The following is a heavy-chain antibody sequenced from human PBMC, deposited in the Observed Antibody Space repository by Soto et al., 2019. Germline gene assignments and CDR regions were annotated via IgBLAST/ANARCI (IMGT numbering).Heavy chain of an antibody. V-gene: IGHV1-69*12. D-gene: IGHD2-15*01. CDR3: VGEDTFGRVYYDGMDV. CDR2: SIPIFGTA. Sequence: QVQLEQSGAEVKKPGSSVKVSCKASGGNLRSYAISWVRQAPGQGLEWLGGSIPIFGTAKYAQKFQGRVTITADESTNTAYMELSSLRSEDTAVYYCVGEDTFGRVYYDGMDVWGQGTTVTVS. CDR1: GGNLRSYA. J-gene: IGHJ6*02.